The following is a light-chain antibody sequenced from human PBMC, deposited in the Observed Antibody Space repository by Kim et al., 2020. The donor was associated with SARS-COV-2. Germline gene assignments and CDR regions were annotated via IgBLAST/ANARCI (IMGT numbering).Light chain of an antibody. Sequence: ASVKLTCTLSSGHSSYAIAWQQQQPEKGPRFLMKLNNDGSHNKGDGVPARFSGSSSGAERYLTISSLQSEDEADYYCQTWGTGIWVFGGGTQLTVL. J-gene: IGLJ3*02. CDR2: LNNDGSH. CDR3: QTWGTGIWV. V-gene: IGLV4-69*01. CDR1: SGHSSYA.